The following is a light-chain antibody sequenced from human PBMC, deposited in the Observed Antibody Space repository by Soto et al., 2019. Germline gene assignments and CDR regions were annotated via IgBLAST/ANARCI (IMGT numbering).Light chain of an antibody. CDR3: ETWDSNTRV. V-gene: IGLV4-60*02. Sequence: QLVLTQSSSASASLGSSVKLTCTLSSGHSSYIIAWHQQQPGKAPRYLMKLEGSGSYNKGSGVPDRFSGSSSGADRYLTISNLQFEDEVDYYCETWDSNTRVFGTGTKVTVL. J-gene: IGLJ1*01. CDR2: LEGSGSY. CDR1: SGHSSYI.